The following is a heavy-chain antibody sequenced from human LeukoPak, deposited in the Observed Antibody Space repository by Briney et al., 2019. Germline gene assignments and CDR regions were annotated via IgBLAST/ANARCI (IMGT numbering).Heavy chain of an antibody. CDR3: AKVRYYDSSGYYGMDV. Sequence: GGSLRLSCAASGFTLDDYAMHWVRQAPGKGLEWVSGISWKSGSIGYADSVKGRFTISRDNAKNSLYLQMNSLRAEDTALYYCAKVRYYDSSGYYGMDVWGQGTTVTVSS. CDR1: GFTLDDYA. V-gene: IGHV3-9*01. D-gene: IGHD3-22*01. CDR2: ISWKSGSI. J-gene: IGHJ6*02.